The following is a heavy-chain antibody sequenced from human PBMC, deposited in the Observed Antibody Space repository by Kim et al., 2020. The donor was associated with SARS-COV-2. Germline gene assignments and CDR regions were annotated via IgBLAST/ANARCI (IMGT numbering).Heavy chain of an antibody. D-gene: IGHD5-18*01. J-gene: IGHJ6*02. Sequence: LKSRVTISVDTTKNQFSLKLSSVMAADTAVYYCARDYVDTAMVFSYGMDVWGQGTTVTVSS. CDR3: ARDYVDTAMVFSYGMDV. V-gene: IGHV4-59*01.